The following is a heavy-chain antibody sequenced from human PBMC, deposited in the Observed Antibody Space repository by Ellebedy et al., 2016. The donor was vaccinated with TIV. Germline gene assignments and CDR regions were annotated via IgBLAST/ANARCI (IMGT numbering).Heavy chain of an antibody. V-gene: IGHV1-18*04. CDR2: ISAYNGNT. J-gene: IGHJ5*02. D-gene: IGHD2-2*01. CDR1: GYTFTSYG. CDR3: ARYCNSTTCSNWFDP. Sequence: AASVKVSCKTSGYTFTSYGISWVRQAPGHGLEWMGWISAYNGNTNYAQMLQGRCTMTTDTFTSTAYMELRSLRSDDTAVYYCARYCNSTTCSNWFDPWGQGTLVTVSS.